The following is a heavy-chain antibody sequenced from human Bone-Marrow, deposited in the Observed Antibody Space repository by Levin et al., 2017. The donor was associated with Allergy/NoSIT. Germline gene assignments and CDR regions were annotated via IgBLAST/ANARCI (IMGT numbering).Heavy chain of an antibody. V-gene: IGHV4-39*07. J-gene: IGHJ5*02. CDR2: IYYSGST. D-gene: IGHD6-13*01. Sequence: PSETLSLTCTVSGGSISSSSYYWGWIRQPPGKGLEWIGSIYYSGSTYYNPSLKSRVTISVDTSKNQFSLKLSSVTAADTAVYYCARGYSSSWLNWFDPWGQGTLVTVSS. CDR3: ARGYSSSWLNWFDP. CDR1: GGSISSSSYY.